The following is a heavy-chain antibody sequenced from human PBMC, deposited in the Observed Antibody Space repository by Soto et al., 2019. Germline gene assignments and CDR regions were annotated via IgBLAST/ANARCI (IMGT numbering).Heavy chain of an antibody. V-gene: IGHV3-23*01. J-gene: IGHJ4*02. Sequence: EVQLLESGGGSVQPGGSLRLSCAASGFTFSSYAMHWVRRPPGKGLEWVSSISGSGGTAYYADSVKGRFSISRDSLVNTLYLQMNSLRAEDTAVYYCAKGRGQNCNFDYWSQGTLVTVSP. D-gene: IGHD3-10*01. CDR1: GFTFSSYA. CDR3: AKGRGQNCNFDY. CDR2: ISGSGGTA.